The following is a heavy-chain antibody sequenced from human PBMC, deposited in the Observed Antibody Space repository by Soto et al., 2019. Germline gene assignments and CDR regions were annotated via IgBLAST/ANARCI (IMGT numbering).Heavy chain of an antibody. V-gene: IGHV1-69*06. Sequence: QVQLVQSGAELKKPGSSVNVSCAASGGTFKTYTINWVRQAPGQGLEWIGQIIPMYDSANYAQRFQGRVTISADKSTNIAYMALSGLRSENTALYYCATWRTYSGSYCFDYWGLGTLVSVAS. CDR1: GGTFKTYT. CDR2: IIPMYDSA. D-gene: IGHD1-26*01. CDR3: ATWRTYSGSYCFDY. J-gene: IGHJ4*02.